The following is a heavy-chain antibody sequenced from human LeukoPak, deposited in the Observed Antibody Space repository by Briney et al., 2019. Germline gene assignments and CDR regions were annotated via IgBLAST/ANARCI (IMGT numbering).Heavy chain of an antibody. V-gene: IGHV3-21*01. CDR1: GFTFSSYA. D-gene: IGHD5-18*01. CDR3: ARENAIQLWSFDY. Sequence: GGSLRLSCAASGFTFSSYAMHWVRQAPGKGLEWVSSISTSSSYIYYADSVKARFTISRDNAKNSLYLQMNSLRAEDTAVYYCARENAIQLWSFDYWGQGTLVTVSS. CDR2: ISTSSSYI. J-gene: IGHJ4*02.